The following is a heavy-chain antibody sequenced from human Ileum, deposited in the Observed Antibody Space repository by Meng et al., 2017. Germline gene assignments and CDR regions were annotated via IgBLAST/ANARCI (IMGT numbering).Heavy chain of an antibody. Sequence: QLQLQESGPGLVKPSETLSLTCTVSGGSISNGDYYWGWIRQPPGKGLEWIGTIYYSGSTYYTPSLQGRATLSVDRSKNQFSLKLSSVTAADTAVYYCARDRDSSGYYPYWGQGTLVTVSS. CDR1: GGSISNGDYY. D-gene: IGHD3-22*01. CDR2: IYYSGST. J-gene: IGHJ4*02. CDR3: ARDRDSSGYYPY. V-gene: IGHV4-30-4*08.